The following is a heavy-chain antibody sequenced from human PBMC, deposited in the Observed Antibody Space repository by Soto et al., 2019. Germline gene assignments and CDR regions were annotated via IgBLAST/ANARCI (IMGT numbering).Heavy chain of an antibody. V-gene: IGHV4-31*03. Sequence: QVQLQESGPGLVKPSQTLSLTCTVSGGSINSGGYCWSWIRQHPGKGLDWIGCISYGGSTSYNPSLKSRVTIAVDTSKNLFSLKLTSVTAADTAVYSCSRGILVWGQGALITVSS. D-gene: IGHD5-18*01. CDR3: SRGILV. CDR1: GGSINSGGYC. CDR2: ISYGGST. J-gene: IGHJ4*02.